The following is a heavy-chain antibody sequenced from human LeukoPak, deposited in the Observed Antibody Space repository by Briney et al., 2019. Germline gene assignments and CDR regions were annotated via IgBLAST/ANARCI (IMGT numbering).Heavy chain of an antibody. CDR1: GFTFSNYG. D-gene: IGHD3-22*01. V-gene: IGHV3-33*01. J-gene: IGHJ4*02. CDR2: IWYDGSKQ. Sequence: PGGSLRLSCAASGFTFSNYGMHWVRRAPGKGLEWVAVIWYDGSKQYYADSVKGRFTISGDDSKNTVYLQMSSLRAEDTALYYCARDADTSSHYSRFDYWGLGTLVTVSS. CDR3: ARDADTSSHYSRFDY.